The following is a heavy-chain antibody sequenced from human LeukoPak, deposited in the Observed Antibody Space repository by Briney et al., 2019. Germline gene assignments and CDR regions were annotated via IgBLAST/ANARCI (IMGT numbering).Heavy chain of an antibody. CDR1: GGSFSGYY. CDR2: INHSGST. CDR3: ARRWYDFWSCYYTGGTSFDY. V-gene: IGHV4-34*01. D-gene: IGHD3-3*01. J-gene: IGHJ4*02. Sequence: MPSETLSLTCAVYGGSFSGYYWSWIRQPPGKGLEWIGEINHSGSTNYNPSLKSRVTISVDTSKNQFSLKLSSVAAADTAVYYCARRWYDFWSCYYTGGTSFDYWGQGTLVTVSS.